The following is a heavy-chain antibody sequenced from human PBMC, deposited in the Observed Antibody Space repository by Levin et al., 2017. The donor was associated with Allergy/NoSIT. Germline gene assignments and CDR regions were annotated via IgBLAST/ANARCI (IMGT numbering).Heavy chain of an antibody. J-gene: IGHJ5*02. CDR3: ARDPFGGAIGGWFDP. Sequence: GGSLRLSCAASGFTFSSYWMSWVRQAPGKGLEWVANIKQDGSEKYYVDSVKGRFTISRDNAKNSLYLQMNSLRAEDTAVYYCARDPFGGAIGGWFDPWGQGTLVTVSS. CDR1: GFTFSSYW. D-gene: IGHD3-16*01. V-gene: IGHV3-7*01. CDR2: IKQDGSEK.